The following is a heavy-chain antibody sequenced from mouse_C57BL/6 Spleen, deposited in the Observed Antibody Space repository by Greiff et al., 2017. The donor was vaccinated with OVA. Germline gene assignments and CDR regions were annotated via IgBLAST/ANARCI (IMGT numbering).Heavy chain of an antibody. D-gene: IGHD1-1*01. Sequence: EVNLVESAGGLVQPGCSMKLSCTASGFTFSDYYMAWVRQVPEKGLEWVANINYDGSSTYYLDSLKSRFIISRDNAKNILYLQMSSLKSEDTATYYCARDYGSSYGYFDVWGTGTTVTVSS. CDR1: GFTFSDYY. CDR2: INYDGSST. J-gene: IGHJ1*03. CDR3: ARDYGSSYGYFDV. V-gene: IGHV5-16*01.